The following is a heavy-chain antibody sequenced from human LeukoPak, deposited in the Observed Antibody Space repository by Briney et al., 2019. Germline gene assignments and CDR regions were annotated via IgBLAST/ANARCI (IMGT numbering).Heavy chain of an antibody. CDR3: AKDIVATVSGHNDAFDI. CDR2: ISWNSGRI. V-gene: IGHV3-9*01. Sequence: HPGGSLRLSCAASGFTFDDYAMHWVRQAPGKGLEWVSGISWNSGRIGYADSVKGRFTILRDNAKNSLYLQMNSLRAEDTALYYCAKDIVATVSGHNDAFDIWGQGTMVTVSS. D-gene: IGHD5-12*01. J-gene: IGHJ3*02. CDR1: GFTFDDYA.